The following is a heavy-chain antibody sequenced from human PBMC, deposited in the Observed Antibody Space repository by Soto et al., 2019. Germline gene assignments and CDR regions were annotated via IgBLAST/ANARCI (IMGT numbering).Heavy chain of an antibody. D-gene: IGHD2-2*01. J-gene: IGHJ6*02. CDR1: GFTFSSYG. Sequence: QVQLVESGGGVVQPGRSLRLSCAASGFTFSSYGMHWVRQAPGKGLEWVAITSYDGRNKYYVDSVKGRFTISRDNSKNTLYMQMNSLRAEDPAVYYCAIEAGSRTSCYAGENGMDVWGQGTTVTVSS. CDR3: AIEAGSRTSCYAGENGMDV. CDR2: TSYDGRNK. V-gene: IGHV3-30*03.